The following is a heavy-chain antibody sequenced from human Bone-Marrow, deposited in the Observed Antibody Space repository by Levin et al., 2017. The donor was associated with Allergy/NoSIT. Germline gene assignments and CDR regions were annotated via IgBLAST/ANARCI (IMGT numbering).Heavy chain of an antibody. Sequence: ASVKVSCWASGYTFSSYGFSWVRQASGQGLEWIGWISPYNGHTNYAQKFQGRVTMTTDTSTSTVYMELGSLTSDDTAVYYCARDGEGSYRASQHWGQGTLVTVSS. J-gene: IGHJ1*01. D-gene: IGHD1-26*01. CDR1: GYTFSSYG. CDR3: ARDGEGSYRASQH. CDR2: ISPYNGHT. V-gene: IGHV1-18*01.